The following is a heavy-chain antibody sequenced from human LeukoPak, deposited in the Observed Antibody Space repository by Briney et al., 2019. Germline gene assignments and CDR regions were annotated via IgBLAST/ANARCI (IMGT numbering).Heavy chain of an antibody. J-gene: IGHJ6*03. V-gene: IGHV4-38-2*02. CDR1: GYSISSGYY. D-gene: IGHD2-2*02. CDR3: ARAIAVPAAIPGKHYYYYYMDV. CDR2: IYHSGST. Sequence: SETLSLTCTVSGYSISSGYYWGWIRQPPGKGLEWIGSIYHSGSTYYNPSLKSRVTISVDTSKNQFSLKLSSVTAADTAVYYCARAIAVPAAIPGKHYYYYYMDVWGKGTTVTVSS.